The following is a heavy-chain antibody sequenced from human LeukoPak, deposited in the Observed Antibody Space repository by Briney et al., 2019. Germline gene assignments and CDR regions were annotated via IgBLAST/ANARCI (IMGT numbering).Heavy chain of an antibody. V-gene: IGHV5-51*01. Sequence: GESLKISCKGSGYSFTSYWIGGVRQMAGKGLGWMGIIYPGDSDTRYSPSFQGHVPISADQSISTAYLQWSSLKASDTAMYYCARRLTHPSGGYFDYWGQETLVTVSS. J-gene: IGHJ4*02. D-gene: IGHD2-15*01. CDR1: GYSFTSYW. CDR2: IYPGDSDT. CDR3: ARRLTHPSGGYFDY.